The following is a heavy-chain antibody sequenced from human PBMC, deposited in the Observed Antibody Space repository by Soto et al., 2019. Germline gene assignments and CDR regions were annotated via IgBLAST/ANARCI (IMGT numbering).Heavy chain of an antibody. V-gene: IGHV3-23*01. CDR1: GFTFSSYA. CDR3: ANPFPKRSGSYYEISA. J-gene: IGHJ4*02. CDR2: ISGSGGST. Sequence: GGSLRLSCAASGFTFSSYAMSWVRQAPGKGLEWVSAISGSGGSTYYADSVKGRFTISRDNSKNTLYLQMNSLRAEDTAVYYCANPFPKRSGSYYEISAWGQGTLVTVSS. D-gene: IGHD1-26*01.